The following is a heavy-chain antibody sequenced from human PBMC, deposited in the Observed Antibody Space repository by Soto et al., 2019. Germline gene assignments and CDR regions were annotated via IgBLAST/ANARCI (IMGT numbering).Heavy chain of an antibody. V-gene: IGHV4-4*01. Sequence: PXETLSLTSGVSGGTVAISHWWGCVRQSPGGGLEWIGNVYHTADTNLNPSLQSRVTISVDKSNNQFSLRLNSLTAADTAVYFCAREIVTAGGNNYFDPWGPGTLVTVSS. J-gene: IGHJ5*02. CDR1: GGTVAISHW. CDR3: AREIVTAGGNNYFDP. CDR2: VYHTADT. D-gene: IGHD2-21*02.